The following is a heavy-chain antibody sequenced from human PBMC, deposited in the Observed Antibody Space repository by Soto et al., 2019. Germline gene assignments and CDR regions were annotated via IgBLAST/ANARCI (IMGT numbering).Heavy chain of an antibody. CDR2: IYYSGST. CDR3: ARAPHYYGSGSRFIYGMDV. CDR1: GGSISSGGYY. V-gene: IGHV4-31*03. J-gene: IGHJ6*02. Sequence: SETLSLTCTVSGGSISSGGYYWSWIRQHPGKGLEWIGYIYYSGSTYYNPSLKSRVTISVDTSKNQFSLKLSSVTAADTAVYYCARAPHYYGSGSRFIYGMDVWGQGTTVTVSS. D-gene: IGHD3-10*01.